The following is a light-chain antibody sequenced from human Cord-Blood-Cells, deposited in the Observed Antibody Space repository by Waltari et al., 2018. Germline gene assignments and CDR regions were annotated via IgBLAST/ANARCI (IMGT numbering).Light chain of an antibody. J-gene: IGKJ1*01. V-gene: IGKV3-11*01. Sequence: EIVLTQSPATLSLSPGERATLSCRASQRVSSNLACYQQKPGQAPRLLIYDASNRATGSTAGFSGGGSGTEFTLTISSLEQEDYAVYYCQQRSNCPPWTFGQGTKVEIK. CDR2: DAS. CDR3: QQRSNCPPWT. CDR1: QRVSSN.